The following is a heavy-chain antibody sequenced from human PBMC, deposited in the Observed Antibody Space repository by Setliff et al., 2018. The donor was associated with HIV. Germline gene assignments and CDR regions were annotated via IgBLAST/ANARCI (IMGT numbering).Heavy chain of an antibody. Sequence: SETLSLTCTVSGGSISNSNYFWDWIRQPPGKGLEWIGSAGSADYGGNAYYNPSLKSRVTISVETSKSQFSLKLTSVTAADTAVYYCARSYCGGGLCFRGLDLWGQGTTVTVSS. CDR2: AGSADYGGNA. J-gene: IGHJ6*02. CDR3: ARSYCGGGLCFRGLDL. V-gene: IGHV4-39*07. D-gene: IGHD2-21*01. CDR1: GGSISNSNYF.